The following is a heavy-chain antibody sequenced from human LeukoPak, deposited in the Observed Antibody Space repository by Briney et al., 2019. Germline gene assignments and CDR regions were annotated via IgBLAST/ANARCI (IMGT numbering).Heavy chain of an antibody. J-gene: IGHJ3*02. CDR2: IKQDGSEK. CDR1: GFTFSSYW. V-gene: IGHV3-7*03. D-gene: IGHD3-3*01. CDR3: AKSRSAYPRVDGFDM. Sequence: GGSLRLSCAASGFTFSSYWMTWVRQAPGKGLEWVANIKQDGSEKYYVDSVKGRFTISRDNSKSTLYLQMNSLRAEDTALYYCAKSRSAYPRVDGFDMWGQRTMVTVSS.